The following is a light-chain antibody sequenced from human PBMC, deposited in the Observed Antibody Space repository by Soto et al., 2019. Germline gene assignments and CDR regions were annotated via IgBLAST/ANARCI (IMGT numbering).Light chain of an antibody. Sequence: EVVLTQSPGTLSLSPGERATLSCRASQSISSPYLAWYQQKPGQAPRLLIYGASNTATGIPARFSGSGSGAGFTLTISRLEPEDFADYYCQQYGTSPFTFGPGTKVDI. CDR1: QSISSPY. V-gene: IGKV3-20*01. CDR3: QQYGTSPFT. J-gene: IGKJ3*01. CDR2: GAS.